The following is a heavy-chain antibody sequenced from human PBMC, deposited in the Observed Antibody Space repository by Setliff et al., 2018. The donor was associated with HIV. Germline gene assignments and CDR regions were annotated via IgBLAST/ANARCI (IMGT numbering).Heavy chain of an antibody. V-gene: IGHV4-39*02. Sequence: ETLSLTCTVSGGSINSTSYYWGWIRQPPGNGLEWIGSIYHTGSTYYKPSLKSRVTISVDTSKNQFSLRLSSVAAADTAVYYCARDQGTAMDLYYYYYYMDVWGKGTTVTVSS. CDR3: ARDQGTAMDLYYYYYYMDV. J-gene: IGHJ6*03. CDR1: GGSINSTSYY. D-gene: IGHD5-18*01. CDR2: IYHTGST.